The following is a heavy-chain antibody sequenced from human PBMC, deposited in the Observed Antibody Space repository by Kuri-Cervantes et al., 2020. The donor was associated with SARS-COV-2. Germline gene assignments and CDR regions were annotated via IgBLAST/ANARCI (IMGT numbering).Heavy chain of an antibody. CDR3: AKRYSSSWTGPSPFDY. Sequence: SVKVSCKASGYTFTAYGISWVRQAPGQGLEWMGRIIPIFGTANYAQKFQGRVTITTDESTSTAYMELSSLRSEDTAVYYCAKRYSSSWTGPSPFDYWGQGTLVTVSS. CDR2: IIPIFGTA. D-gene: IGHD6-13*01. V-gene: IGHV1-69*05. J-gene: IGHJ4*02. CDR1: GYTFTAYG.